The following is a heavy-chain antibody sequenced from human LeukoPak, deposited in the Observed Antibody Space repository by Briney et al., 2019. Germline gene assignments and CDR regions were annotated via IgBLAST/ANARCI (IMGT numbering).Heavy chain of an antibody. V-gene: IGHV1-18*01. CDR3: ARSGRYGVVGATDAFDI. CDR1: GYTFTSYG. D-gene: IGHD1-26*01. CDR2: ISAYNGNT. Sequence: GASVKVSCKASGYTFTSYGIGWVRQAPGQGLEWMGWISAYNGNTNYAQKLQGRVTMTTDTSTSTAYMELRSLRSDDTAVYYCARSGRYGVVGATDAFDIWGQGTMVTVSS. J-gene: IGHJ3*02.